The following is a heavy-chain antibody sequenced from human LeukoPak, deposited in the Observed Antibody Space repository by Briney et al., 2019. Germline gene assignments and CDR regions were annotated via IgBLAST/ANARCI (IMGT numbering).Heavy chain of an antibody. CDR1: GFTFSSYA. CDR3: AKHMGSSSGFYFPD. D-gene: IGHD3-22*01. J-gene: IGHJ4*02. V-gene: IGHV3-23*01. CDR2: IGGSGGST. Sequence: GGSLRLSCAASGFTFSSYAMSWVRRAPGKGLEWVSAIGGSGGSTYYADSVKGRFTISRDNSKNTLHVQMNSLRAEDTAVYYCAKHMGSSSGFYFPDWGQGTLVTVSS.